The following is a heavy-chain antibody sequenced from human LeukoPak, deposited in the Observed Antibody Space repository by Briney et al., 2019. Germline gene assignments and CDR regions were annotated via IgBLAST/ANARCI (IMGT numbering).Heavy chain of an antibody. Sequence: GGSLRLSCAASGFTFSSYGMHWVRQAPGKGLEWVAVISYDGSNKYYADSVKGRFTISRDNSKNTLYLQMNSLRAEDTAVYYCANGYCSSTSCYSDYYFDYWGQGTLVTVSP. V-gene: IGHV3-30*18. D-gene: IGHD2-2*01. J-gene: IGHJ4*02. CDR3: ANGYCSSTSCYSDYYFDY. CDR1: GFTFSSYG. CDR2: ISYDGSNK.